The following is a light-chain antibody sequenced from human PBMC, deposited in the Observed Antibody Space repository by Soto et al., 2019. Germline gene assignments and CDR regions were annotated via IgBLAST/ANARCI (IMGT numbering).Light chain of an antibody. CDR3: QQYNSYSPVT. J-gene: IGKJ1*01. CDR2: DAS. CDR1: QSIHIW. Sequence: DIQRTQSPSTLSASVGDRVTITCRASQSIHIWLAWYQQKPGKAPQLLISDASNLESGVPSRFSGSGSGTEFSLTISSLQPDDFATYYCQQYNSYSPVTFGQGTKVDI. V-gene: IGKV1-5*01.